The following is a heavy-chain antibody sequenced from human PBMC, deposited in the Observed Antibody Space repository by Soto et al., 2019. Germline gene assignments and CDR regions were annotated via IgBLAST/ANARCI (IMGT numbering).Heavy chain of an antibody. CDR3: ASGGYFDLWSGFSPHDY. Sequence: GGSLRLSCAASGFTFSSNAMSWVRQAPGKGLEWVAGISAIGRNAFYADSVRGRFTVSRDNANGTLSLQMNSLKVEDTAVYYCASGGYFDLWSGFSPHDYWGQGTLVTVSS. CDR2: ISAIGRNA. V-gene: IGHV3-23*01. J-gene: IGHJ4*02. D-gene: IGHD3-3*01. CDR1: GFTFSSNA.